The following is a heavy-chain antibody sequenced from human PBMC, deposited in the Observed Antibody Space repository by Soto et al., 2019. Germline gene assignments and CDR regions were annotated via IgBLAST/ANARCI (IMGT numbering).Heavy chain of an antibody. J-gene: IGHJ5*02. CDR3: ARGVKNGAYSRWFDP. CDR2: MNPNSGNT. V-gene: IGHV1-8*01. CDR1: GYTFTSYD. D-gene: IGHD4-17*01. Sequence: QVQLVQSGAEVKKPGASVKVSCKSSGYTFTSYDINWVRQTTGQGREYLGWMNPNSGNTGYVQKFQGRVTMTRDTSISTVYMELSSRRSEDTAVYFCARGVKNGAYSRWFDPWGQGTLVTVSS.